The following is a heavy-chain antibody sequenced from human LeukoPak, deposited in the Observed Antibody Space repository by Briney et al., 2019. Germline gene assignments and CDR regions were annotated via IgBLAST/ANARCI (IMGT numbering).Heavy chain of an antibody. CDR1: GFTFSSYE. J-gene: IGHJ4*02. CDR2: ISYDGSNK. Sequence: GGSLRLSCAASGFTFSSYEMHWVRQAPGKGLEWVAVISYDGSNKYYADSVKGRFTISRDNSKNTLYLQMNSLRAEDTAVYYCVKGDYYDSSGYSIFDYWGQGTLVTVSS. D-gene: IGHD3-22*01. CDR3: VKGDYYDSSGYSIFDY. V-gene: IGHV3-30*18.